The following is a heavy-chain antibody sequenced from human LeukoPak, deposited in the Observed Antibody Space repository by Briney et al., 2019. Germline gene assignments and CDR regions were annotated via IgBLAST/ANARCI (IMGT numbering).Heavy chain of an antibody. CDR2: IYCSGST. CDR3: ARGYDNSGYILDY. D-gene: IGHD3-22*01. J-gene: IGHJ4*02. V-gene: IGHV4-59*01. CDR1: GDSIRTYY. Sequence: PSETLSLTCTVSGDSIRTYYWSWIRQPPGKGLEWIGYIYCSGSTNYNPSLKSRVTISVDTSKNQFSLKLRSVTAADTAVYYCARGYDNSGYILDYWGQGTLVTVSS.